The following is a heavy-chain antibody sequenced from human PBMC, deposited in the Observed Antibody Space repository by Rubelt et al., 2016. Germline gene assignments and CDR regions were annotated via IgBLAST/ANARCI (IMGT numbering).Heavy chain of an antibody. Sequence: EVQLVQSGAEVKKPGESLQISCKGSGYSFTSYWIGWVRQMPGKGLEWMGIIYPGDSDTRYRPSFQGQVTMSADKAISTAYLQWSSLKASDTAMYYCASLSSSSHDAFDIWGQGTMVTVSS. J-gene: IGHJ3*02. D-gene: IGHD6-6*01. CDR3: ASLSSSSHDAFDI. CDR1: GYSFTSYW. V-gene: IGHV5-51*01. CDR2: IYPGDSDT.